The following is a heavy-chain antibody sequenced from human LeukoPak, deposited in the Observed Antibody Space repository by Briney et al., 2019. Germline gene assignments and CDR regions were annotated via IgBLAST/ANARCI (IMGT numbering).Heavy chain of an antibody. CDR1: GYTFTDYY. Sequence: ASVKVSCKVSGYTFTDYYMHWVQQAPGKGLGWMGLVDPEDGETIYAEKFQGRVTITADTSTDTAYMKLSSLRSEDTAVYYCATVNSGSFEGVDYWGQGTLVTVSS. J-gene: IGHJ4*02. CDR3: ATVNSGSFEGVDY. CDR2: VDPEDGET. V-gene: IGHV1-69-2*01. D-gene: IGHD1-26*01.